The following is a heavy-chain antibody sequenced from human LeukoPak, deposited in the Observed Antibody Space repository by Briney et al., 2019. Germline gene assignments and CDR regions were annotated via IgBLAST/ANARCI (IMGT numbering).Heavy chain of an antibody. CDR1: GFTFSDYY. V-gene: IGHV3-11*01. D-gene: IGHD3-3*01. Sequence: GGSLRLSRAASGFTFSDYYMSWIRQAPGKGLEWVSYISSSGSTIYYADSVKGRFTISRDNAKNSLYLQMNSLRAEDTAVYYCARDISYYDFWSGYYNPYYFDYWGQGTLVTVSS. CDR2: ISSSGSTI. J-gene: IGHJ4*02. CDR3: ARDISYYDFWSGYYNPYYFDY.